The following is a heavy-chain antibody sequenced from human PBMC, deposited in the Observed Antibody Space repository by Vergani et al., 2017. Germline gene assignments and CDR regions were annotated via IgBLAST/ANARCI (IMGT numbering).Heavy chain of an antibody. CDR2: VLFDGSNE. V-gene: IGHV3-30*02. CDR3: ARDLAYCHEGSCAL. CDR1: GFTFNRYG. Sequence: QVQLVQSGGGVVQPGGSLRLSCVASGFTFNRYGMQWVRQAPGKGLEWVAYVLFDGSNEYYADSVKGRFIVSRDNSNDALCLQMNSLRTDDTAVYYCARDLAYCHEGSCALWGQGSVVTVSS. D-gene: IGHD2-15*01. J-gene: IGHJ4*02.